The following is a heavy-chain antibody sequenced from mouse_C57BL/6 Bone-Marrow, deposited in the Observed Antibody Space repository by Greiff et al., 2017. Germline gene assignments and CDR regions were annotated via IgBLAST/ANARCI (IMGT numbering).Heavy chain of an antibody. CDR1: GYTFTSYW. CDR2: IDPSDSYT. V-gene: IGHV1-69*01. CDR3: ALYCYGRSYGYAMDY. D-gene: IGHD1-1*01. Sequence: QVQLQQPGAELVMPGASVKLSCKASGYTFTSYWMHWVKQRPGQGLEWIGEIDPSDSYTNYNQKFKGKSTLTVDKSSSTAYMQLSSLTSEDSAVYYCALYCYGRSYGYAMDYWGRGTSVTVSA. J-gene: IGHJ4*01.